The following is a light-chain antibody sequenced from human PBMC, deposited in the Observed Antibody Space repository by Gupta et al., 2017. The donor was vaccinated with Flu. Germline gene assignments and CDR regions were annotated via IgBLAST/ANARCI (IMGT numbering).Light chain of an antibody. CDR3: SSYTTSSTLYV. J-gene: IGLJ1*01. Sequence: ITISCTGSNREVGAYNFVAWYRQPPGEAPKVVIYEVSNRPSGVSTRFSGSKSGNTASLTISGLQAEDEGDYFCSSYTTSSTLYVFGTGTKVTVL. CDR1: NREVGAYNF. CDR2: EVS. V-gene: IGLV2-14*01.